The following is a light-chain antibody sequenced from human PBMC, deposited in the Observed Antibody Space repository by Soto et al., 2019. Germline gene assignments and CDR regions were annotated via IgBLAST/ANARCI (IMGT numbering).Light chain of an antibody. Sequence: DIRMTQSPSTLSASVGDRVTITCRASQSISSWLAWYQQKPGTAPKLLIYKASTLQTGVPSRFSGSGSGTEFTLTISSLQPDDFATCYCQQYNDNWTFGQGTKVE. CDR1: QSISSW. CDR2: KAS. J-gene: IGKJ1*01. V-gene: IGKV1-5*03. CDR3: QQYNDNWT.